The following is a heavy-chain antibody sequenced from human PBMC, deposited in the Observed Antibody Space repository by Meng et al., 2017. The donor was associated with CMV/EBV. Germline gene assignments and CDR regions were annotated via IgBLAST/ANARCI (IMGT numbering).Heavy chain of an antibody. V-gene: IGHV3-23*03. CDR3: ARGRRGYSGYDFYDY. D-gene: IGHD5-12*01. Sequence: GESLMISCAASGFTFSSYAMSWVRQAPGKGLEWVSVIYSGGSSTYYADSVKGRFTISRDNAKNSLYLQMNSLRAEDTAVYYCARGRRGYSGYDFYDYWGQGTLVTVSS. CDR1: GFTFSSYA. CDR2: IYSGGSST. J-gene: IGHJ4*02.